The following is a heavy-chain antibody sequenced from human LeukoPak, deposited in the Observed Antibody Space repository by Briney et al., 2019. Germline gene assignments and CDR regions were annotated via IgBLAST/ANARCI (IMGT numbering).Heavy chain of an antibody. CDR1: GLTVNNNY. J-gene: IGHJ4*02. CDR3: MTAAGYNFGQY. Sequence: GGSLRLSCAASGLTVNNNYMNWVRQAPGKGLEWVSALYIVGNTYYADSVRGRFTISRDNSKNTLYLQMNSLRAEDTAIYYCMTAAGYNFGQYWGQGTLVTVSS. V-gene: IGHV3-53*01. CDR2: LYIVGNT. D-gene: IGHD5-18*01.